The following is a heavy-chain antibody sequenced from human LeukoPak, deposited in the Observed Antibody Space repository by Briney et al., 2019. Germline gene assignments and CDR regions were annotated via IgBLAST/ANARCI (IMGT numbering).Heavy chain of an antibody. J-gene: IGHJ4*02. V-gene: IGHV4-59*01. D-gene: IGHD1-26*01. CDR1: GGSINSYY. Sequence: PSETLSLTCTVSGGSINSYYWSWIRQPPGKGLEWIGYIYYSGSTIYNPSLKSRVTMSLDTSKNQFSLKLNSVTAADTAVYYCASGSYSFYYFNYWGQGTLVTVSS. CDR2: IYYSGST. CDR3: ASGSYSFYYFNY.